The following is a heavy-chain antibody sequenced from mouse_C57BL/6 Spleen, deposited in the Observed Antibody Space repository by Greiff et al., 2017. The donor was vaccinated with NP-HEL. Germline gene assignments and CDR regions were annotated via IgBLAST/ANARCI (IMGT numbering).Heavy chain of an antibody. V-gene: IGHV1-55*01. CDR3: ARPAMITPMDY. J-gene: IGHJ4*01. Sequence: QVQLQQPGAELVKPGASVKMSCKASGYTFTSYWITWVKQRPGQGLEWIGDIYPGSGSTNYNEKFKSRATLTVDTASSTVYMQLSSLTSEDYAVYYCARPAMITPMDYWGQETSDTVPS. D-gene: IGHD2-4*01. CDR2: IYPGSGST. CDR1: GYTFTSYW.